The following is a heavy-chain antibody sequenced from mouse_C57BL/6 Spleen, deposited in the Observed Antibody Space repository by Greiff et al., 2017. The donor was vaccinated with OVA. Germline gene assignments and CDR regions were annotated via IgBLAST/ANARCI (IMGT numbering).Heavy chain of an antibody. V-gene: IGHV1-22*01. CDR2: INPNNGGT. CDR3: ASYYYYFDD. D-gene: IGHD2-1*01. J-gene: IGHJ2*01. CDR1: GYTFTDYN. Sequence: EVKLQESGPELVKPGASVKMSCKASGYTFTDYNMHWVKQSHGKSLEWIGYINPNNGGTSYNQKFKGKATLTVNKSSSTAYMELRSLTSEDSAVYYCASYYYYFDDGGQGTTLTVSS.